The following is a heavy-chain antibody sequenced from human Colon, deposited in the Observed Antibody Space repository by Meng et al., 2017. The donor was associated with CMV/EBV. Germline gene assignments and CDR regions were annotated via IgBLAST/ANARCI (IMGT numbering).Heavy chain of an antibody. V-gene: IGHV4-34*01. CDR3: ARGEAYYDFWSGYRVWFDP. CDR2: INHSGST. D-gene: IGHD3-3*01. Sequence: SETLSLTCAVYGWPFSGYYWSWIRQPPGKGLEWIGEINHSGSTNYNPSLKSRVTISVDTSRNQSSLKLSSVTAADTAVYYCARGEAYYDFWSGYRVWFDPWGQGTLVTVSS. J-gene: IGHJ5*02. CDR1: GWPFSGYY.